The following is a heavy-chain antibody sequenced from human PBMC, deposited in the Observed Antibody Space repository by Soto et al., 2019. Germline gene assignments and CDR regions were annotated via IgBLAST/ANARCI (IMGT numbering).Heavy chain of an antibody. CDR3: ARESGGSYFGYFDY. CDR1: GGSISSYY. V-gene: IGHV4-59*01. Sequence: SETLSLTCTVSGGSISSYYWSWIRQPPGKGLEWIGYIYYSGSTNYNPSLKSRVTISVDTSKNQFSLKLSSVTAADTAVYYCARESGGSYFGYFDYWGQGTLVNVSS. D-gene: IGHD1-26*01. CDR2: IYYSGST. J-gene: IGHJ4*02.